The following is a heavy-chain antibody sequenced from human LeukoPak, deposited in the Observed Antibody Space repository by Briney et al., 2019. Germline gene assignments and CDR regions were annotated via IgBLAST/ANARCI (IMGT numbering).Heavy chain of an antibody. CDR3: ARAYDFWSGATSGIDP. CDR2: INSDGSST. J-gene: IGHJ5*02. V-gene: IGHV3-74*01. Sequence: GGSLRLSCAASGFTFSSYWMHWVRQAPGKRLVWVSRINSDGSSTSYADSVKGRFTISRDNAKNTLYLQMNSLRAEDTAVYYCARAYDFWSGATSGIDPWGQGTLVTVSS. D-gene: IGHD3-3*01. CDR1: GFTFSSYW.